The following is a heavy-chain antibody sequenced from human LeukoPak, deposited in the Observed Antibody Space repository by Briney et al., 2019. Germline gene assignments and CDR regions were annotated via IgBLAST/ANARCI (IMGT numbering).Heavy chain of an antibody. CDR2: IRHDEQNQ. J-gene: IGHJ4*02. Sequence: GGSLRLSCAASGFTLKNYGMHWVRQAPGKGLEWVAFIRHDEQNQYHADSVKGRFTLSRDNSKSTMYLQMNSLRAEDTAVYYCAKDNFVGSHLNGAGQFDYWGQGTLVTVSS. CDR1: GFTLKNYG. D-gene: IGHD1-26*01. CDR3: AKDNFVGSHLNGAGQFDY. V-gene: IGHV3-30*02.